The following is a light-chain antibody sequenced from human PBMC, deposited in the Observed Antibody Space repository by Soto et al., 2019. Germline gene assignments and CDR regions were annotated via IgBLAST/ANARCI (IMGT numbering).Light chain of an antibody. CDR3: CSYACSSPHYV. V-gene: IGLV2-11*01. Sequence: SVVPQPRTVSGSRGPPVTISCTGTSSDVGGYNYVSWYQQHPGKAPKVMIYDVSKRPSGVPDRFSGSKSGNTASLTISGLQAEDEADYYCCSYACSSPHYVFGIRTKVTVL. J-gene: IGLJ1*01. CDR1: SSDVGGYNY. CDR2: DVS.